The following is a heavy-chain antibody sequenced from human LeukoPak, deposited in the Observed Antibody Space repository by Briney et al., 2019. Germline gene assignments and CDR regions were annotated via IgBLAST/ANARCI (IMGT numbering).Heavy chain of an antibody. CDR1: GGSISSYY. D-gene: IGHD5-18*01. V-gene: IGHV4-59*01. CDR3: ARRGGYSYGYASYYYYCYMDV. J-gene: IGHJ6*03. Sequence: PSETLSLTCTVSGGSISSYYWSWIRQPPGKGLEWIGYIYYSGSTNYNPSLKSRVTISVDTSKSQFSLKLSSVTAADTAVYYCARRGGYSYGYASYYYYCYMDVWGKGTTVTVSS. CDR2: IYYSGST.